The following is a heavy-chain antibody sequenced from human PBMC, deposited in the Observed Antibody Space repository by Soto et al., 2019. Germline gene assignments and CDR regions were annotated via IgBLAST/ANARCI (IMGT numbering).Heavy chain of an antibody. V-gene: IGHV3-30*18. D-gene: IGHD3-10*01. CDR3: AKDWQFGESVFNYYYYGMDV. J-gene: IGHJ6*02. CDR1: GFTFVSYG. Sequence: WGSLRLSCAASGFTFVSYGIHWFRHSPFKWLEWVAVISYDGSNKYYADSVKGRFTISRDNSKNTLYLQMNSLRAEDTAVYYCAKDWQFGESVFNYYYYGMDVWGQGTTVTVSS. CDR2: ISYDGSNK.